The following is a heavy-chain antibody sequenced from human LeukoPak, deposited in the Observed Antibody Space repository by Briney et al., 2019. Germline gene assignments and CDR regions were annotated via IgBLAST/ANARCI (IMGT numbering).Heavy chain of an antibody. D-gene: IGHD6-25*01. J-gene: IGHJ5*02. CDR1: GGSISSYY. CDR3: ARVGGIAAYNWFDP. Sequence: SETLSLTCTVSGGSISSYYWSWIRQPPGKGLEWIGYIYYSGSTNYNPSLKSRVTISVDTSKNQFSPKLSSVTAADTAVYYCARVGGIAAYNWFDPWGQGTLVTVSS. V-gene: IGHV4-59*01. CDR2: IYYSGST.